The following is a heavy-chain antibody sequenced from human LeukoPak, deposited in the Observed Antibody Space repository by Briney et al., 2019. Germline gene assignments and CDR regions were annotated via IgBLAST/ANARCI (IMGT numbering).Heavy chain of an antibody. V-gene: IGHV3-7*01. D-gene: IGHD3-10*01. J-gene: IGHJ4*02. CDR2: IKEDGSEK. CDR3: ASGSREW. Sequence: GGSLRLSCAASGFTFITYSMSWVRQAPGKGLEWLANIKEDGSEKYYVDSVKGRFTISRDNAKNSLYLQMNSLRAEDTSVYYCASGSREWWGQGTLVTVSS. CDR1: GFTFITYS.